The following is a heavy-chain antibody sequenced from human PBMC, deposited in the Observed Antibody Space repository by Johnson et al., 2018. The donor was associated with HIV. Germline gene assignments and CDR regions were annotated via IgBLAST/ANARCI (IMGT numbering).Heavy chain of an antibody. CDR2: ISWNSGSI. Sequence: VQLVESGGGVVRPGGSLRLSCAGSGFIFDDYDMTWVRQAPGKGLEWVSGISWNSGSIGYADSVKGRFTISRDNAKNSLYLQMNSLRAEDTALYYCAKDMGYSSFGYGFDIWGQGTMVTVSS. CDR3: AKDMGYSSFGYGFDI. CDR1: GFIFDDYD. V-gene: IGHV3-20*04. D-gene: IGHD6-13*01. J-gene: IGHJ3*02.